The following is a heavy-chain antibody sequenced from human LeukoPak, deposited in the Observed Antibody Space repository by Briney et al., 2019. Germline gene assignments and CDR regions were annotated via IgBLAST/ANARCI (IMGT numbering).Heavy chain of an antibody. CDR3: ARGPYYYDSSGYPDY. Sequence: GGSLRLSCAASGFTFSSYAMHWVRQAPGKGLEWVAVISYDGSNKYYADSVKGRFTISRDNSKNTLYLQMNSLRAEDTAVYYCARGPYYYDSSGYPDYWGQGTLVTVSS. CDR1: GFTFSSYA. V-gene: IGHV3-30-3*01. CDR2: ISYDGSNK. J-gene: IGHJ4*02. D-gene: IGHD3-22*01.